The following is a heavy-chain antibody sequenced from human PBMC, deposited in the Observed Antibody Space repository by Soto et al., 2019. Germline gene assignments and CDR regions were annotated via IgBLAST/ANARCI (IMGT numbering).Heavy chain of an antibody. Sequence: QVQLVQSGAEVKKPGSSVKVSCKASGGTFSSYAISWVRQAPGQGLEWMGGIIPIFGTANYAPKFQGRVTIDADEYTSTAYMELSSLRSEDKAVYYCAINPPADYGDYGDFQHWGQGTLVTVSS. CDR3: AINPPADYGDYGDFQH. J-gene: IGHJ1*01. V-gene: IGHV1-69*01. CDR1: GGTFSSYA. D-gene: IGHD4-17*01. CDR2: IIPIFGTA.